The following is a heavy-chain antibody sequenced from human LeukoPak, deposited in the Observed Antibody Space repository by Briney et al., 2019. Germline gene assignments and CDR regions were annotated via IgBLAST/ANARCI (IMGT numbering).Heavy chain of an antibody. CDR3: ARDRLYYYDSSGYYDY. CDR1: GGSISSYY. Sequence: SETRSLTCTVSGGSISSYYWSWIRQPAVKGVEWIGRIYTSGSTNYNPSLKSRVTMSVDTSKNQFSLKLSSVTAADTAVYYCARDRLYYYDSSGYYDYWGQGTLVTVSS. J-gene: IGHJ4*02. V-gene: IGHV4-4*07. CDR2: IYTSGST. D-gene: IGHD3-22*01.